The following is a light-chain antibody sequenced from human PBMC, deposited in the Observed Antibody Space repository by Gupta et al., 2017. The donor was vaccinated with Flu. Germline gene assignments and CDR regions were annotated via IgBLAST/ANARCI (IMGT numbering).Light chain of an antibody. V-gene: IGKV3-20*01. CDR1: QTNNRNY. CDR2: GTS. Sequence: EVVLTQSPGTLSVSPGERATLSCRASQTNNRNYVAWYQQKPGQAPRLLIYGTSIGATDIPDRFSGSGSGTHFTLTISRLEPDDFAMYYCQQYGNSPNTFGQGTKVDIK. J-gene: IGKJ2*01. CDR3: QQYGNSPNT.